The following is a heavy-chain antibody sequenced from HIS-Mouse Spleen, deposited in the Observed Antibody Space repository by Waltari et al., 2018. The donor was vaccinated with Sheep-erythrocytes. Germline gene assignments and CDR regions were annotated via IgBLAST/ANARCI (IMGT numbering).Heavy chain of an antibody. Sequence: EVQLVESGGGLVKPGGSLRLSCAASGFTFSSYSMNWVRQAPGKWREWVSSISSSSSYIYYADSVKGRFTISRDNAKNSLYLQMNSLRAEDTAVYYCARVASGATFDYWGQGTLVTVSS. J-gene: IGHJ4*02. CDR2: ISSSSSYI. V-gene: IGHV3-21*01. D-gene: IGHD1-26*01. CDR1: GFTFSSYS. CDR3: ARVASGATFDY.